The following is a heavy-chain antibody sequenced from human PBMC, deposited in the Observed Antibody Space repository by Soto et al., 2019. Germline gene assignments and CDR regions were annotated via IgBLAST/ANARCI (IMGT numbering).Heavy chain of an antibody. CDR3: ARVGPLAYCGGDCYDY. D-gene: IGHD2-21*01. V-gene: IGHV3-13*01. Sequence: PGGSLRLSCAASGFTLRNYDMYWVRQVTGEGLEWVSGIGTGGDTHYSGSVKGRFIISRENAQNSLFLQMDSLRAGDTAVYYCARVGPLAYCGGDCYDYWGQGTLVTVSS. J-gene: IGHJ4*02. CDR1: GFTLRNYD. CDR2: IGTGGDT.